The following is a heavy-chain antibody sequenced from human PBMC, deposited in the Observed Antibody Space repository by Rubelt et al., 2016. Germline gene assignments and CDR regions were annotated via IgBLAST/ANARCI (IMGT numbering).Heavy chain of an antibody. CDR2: IYYSGST. V-gene: IGHV4-31*03. D-gene: IGHD6-13*01. CDR3: ARDSFGLAAAAGSDWFDP. CDR1: GGSISSGGYY. Sequence: QVQLQESGPGLVKPSQTLSLTCTVSGGSISSGGYYWSWIRQHPGKGLEWIGYIYYSGSTYYNPSLKSRVTISVDPAKNQFSLRLGSGTAADTAVYYCARDSFGLAAAAGSDWFDPWGQGTLVTVSS. J-gene: IGHJ5*02.